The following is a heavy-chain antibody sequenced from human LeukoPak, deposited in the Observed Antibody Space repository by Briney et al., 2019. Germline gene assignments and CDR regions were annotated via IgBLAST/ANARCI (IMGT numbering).Heavy chain of an antibody. V-gene: IGHV3-23*01. J-gene: IGHJ4*02. D-gene: IGHD6-19*01. CDR3: AKGSAVADIYFDY. CDR1: GFAFNTYA. CDR2: ITGRGDGS. Sequence: GGSLRLSCAASGFAFNTYAMSWVRQAPGKGLEWVSAITGRGDGSYYADSVRGRFTVSRDNSKNTLYLQMNSLRADDTAIYYCAKGSAVADIYFDYWGQGTAVTVSS.